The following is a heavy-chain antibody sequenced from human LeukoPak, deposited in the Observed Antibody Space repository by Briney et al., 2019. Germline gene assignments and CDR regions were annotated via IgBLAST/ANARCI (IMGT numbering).Heavy chain of an antibody. Sequence: SETLSLTCTVSGGSISRYYWSWIRQPPGKGLEWIGYIYYSGSTNYNPSLKSRVTISVDTSKNQFSLKLSSVTAADTAVYYCARDRRNGGNSRWSYYYGMDVWGQGTTVTVSS. CDR3: ARDRRNGGNSRWSYYYGMDV. V-gene: IGHV4-59*01. D-gene: IGHD4-23*01. CDR2: IYYSGST. CDR1: GGSISRYY. J-gene: IGHJ6*02.